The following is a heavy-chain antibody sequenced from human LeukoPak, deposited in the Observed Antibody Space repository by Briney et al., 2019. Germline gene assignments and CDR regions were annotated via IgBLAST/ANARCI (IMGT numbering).Heavy chain of an antibody. CDR1: GGSISSGDYY. Sequence: SQTLSLTCTVSGGSISSGDYYRSWIRQPPGKGLEWIGYIYYSGSTYYNPSLKSRVTISVDTSKNQFSLKLSSVTAADTAVYYCARELGSGRSDYWGQGTLVTVSS. D-gene: IGHD3-10*01. J-gene: IGHJ4*02. CDR3: ARELGSGRSDY. CDR2: IYYSGST. V-gene: IGHV4-30-4*08.